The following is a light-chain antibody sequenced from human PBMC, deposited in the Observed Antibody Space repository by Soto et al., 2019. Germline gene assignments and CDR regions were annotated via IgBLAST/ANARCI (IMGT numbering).Light chain of an antibody. V-gene: IGLV2-23*02. CDR1: SSDVGSYNL. J-gene: IGLJ1*01. CDR3: CSYAGSSTYV. CDR2: EVS. Sequence: QSALTQPASVSGSPGQSIIISCTGTSSDVGSYNLVSWYQQHPGKAPKLTIYEVSKRTSGVSNRFSGSKSGNTASLTISGLQAEDEADYYCCSYAGSSTYVFGTGTKLTVL.